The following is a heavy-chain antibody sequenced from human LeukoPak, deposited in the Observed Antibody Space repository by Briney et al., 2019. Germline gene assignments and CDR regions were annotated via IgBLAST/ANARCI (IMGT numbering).Heavy chain of an antibody. V-gene: IGHV1-69*05. CDR3: ASGSLGDGYGVGDYYQYMDV. CDR2: IMPLFGTA. J-gene: IGHJ6*03. CDR1: GGTFNSYA. Sequence: SVKVSCKASGGTFNSYAISWVRQAPGQGLEWMGGIMPLFGTANYAQEFQGRITFTTDESASTAYMEVSSLRSEDTAVYYCASGSLGDGYGVGDYYQYMDVWGKGTTVTVSS. D-gene: IGHD5-24*01.